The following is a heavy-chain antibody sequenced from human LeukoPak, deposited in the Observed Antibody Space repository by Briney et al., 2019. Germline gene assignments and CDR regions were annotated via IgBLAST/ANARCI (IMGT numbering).Heavy chain of an antibody. J-gene: IGHJ5*02. CDR1: GGSITSGSYY. V-gene: IGHV4-61*02. D-gene: IGHD2-21*01. Sequence: KSSQTLSLTCTVSGGSITSGSYYWTWIRQSAGGGLEWIGRVYMNGHSNSNPSLESRVTISVDTSNNQFSLNLASVTAADTARYFCARGSCGVNCPKFNWLDTWGQGILVTVS. CDR2: VYMNGHS. CDR3: ARGSCGVNCPKFNWLDT.